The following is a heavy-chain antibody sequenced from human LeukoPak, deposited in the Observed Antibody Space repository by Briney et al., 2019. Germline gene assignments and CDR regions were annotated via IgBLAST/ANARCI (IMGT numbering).Heavy chain of an antibody. CDR3: ATQQGGNPAY. J-gene: IGHJ4*02. D-gene: IGHD1-14*01. CDR1: GFTFSSYN. CDR2: ISSSSYT. Sequence: GGSLRLACAASGFTFSSYNKNWVRQAPGKGLEWVSSISSSSYTYYADSVKGRFSISRDNAKNSLFLRTNSLRAEDTAVYYCATQQGGNPAYWGQGTLVTVSS. V-gene: IGHV3-21*01.